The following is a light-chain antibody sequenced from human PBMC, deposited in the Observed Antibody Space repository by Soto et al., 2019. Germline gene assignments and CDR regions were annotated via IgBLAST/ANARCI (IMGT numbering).Light chain of an antibody. CDR1: QIVTINS. CDR2: AAS. V-gene: IGKV3-20*01. J-gene: IGKJ3*01. Sequence: EVVLTQSPGTLSLSPGERATLSCRASQIVTINSLAWYQQKPGQPPRLLIYAASTRASAIPDRFSGSGSGTDFTLTISRLQPEDFSLYYCQQYGDSPFTFGPGTRVDVK. CDR3: QQYGDSPFT.